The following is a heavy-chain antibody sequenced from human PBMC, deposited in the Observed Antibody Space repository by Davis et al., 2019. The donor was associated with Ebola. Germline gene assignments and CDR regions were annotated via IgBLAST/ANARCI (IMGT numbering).Heavy chain of an antibody. D-gene: IGHD2-15*01. V-gene: IGHV3-9*01. J-gene: IGHJ4*02. CDR3: AKASLVVVAATSTFDY. CDR2: ISWNSGSI. CDR1: GFTFDDYA. Sequence: PGGSLRLSCAASGFTFDDYAMHWVRQAPGKGLEWVSGISWNSGSIGYADSVKGRFTISRDNAKNSLYLQMNSLRAEDTALYYCAKASLVVVAATSTFDYWGQGTLVTVSS.